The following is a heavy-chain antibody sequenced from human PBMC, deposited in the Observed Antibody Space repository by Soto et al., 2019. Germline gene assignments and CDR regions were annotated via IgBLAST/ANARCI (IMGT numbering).Heavy chain of an antibody. J-gene: IGHJ3*02. Sequence: APVEVCCKACGYTFTSYDINWVRQDTEQGLKRMGWMNPNSGNTGYAQKFQGRVTMTRNTSISTAYMELSSLRSEDTAVYYCARGLLSGGVSGYSYGYNGVDAFDIWGQGTMVTVSS. CDR1: GYTFTSYD. D-gene: IGHD5-18*01. CDR2: MNPNSGNT. V-gene: IGHV1-8*01. CDR3: ARGLLSGGVSGYSYGYNGVDAFDI.